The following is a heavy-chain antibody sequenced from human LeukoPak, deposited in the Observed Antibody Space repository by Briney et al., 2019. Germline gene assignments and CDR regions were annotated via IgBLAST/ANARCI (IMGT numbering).Heavy chain of an antibody. D-gene: IGHD3-10*01. CDR1: GGSFSGYY. J-gene: IGHJ4*02. CDR2: INHSGST. V-gene: IGHV4-34*01. CDR3: ARHKKATYYYGSGSSFDY. Sequence: SETLSPTCAVYGGSFSGYYWSWIRQPPGKGLEWIGEINHSGSTNYNPSLKSRVTISVDTSKNQFSLKLSSVTAADTAVYYCARHKKATYYYGSGSSFDYWGQGTPVTVSS.